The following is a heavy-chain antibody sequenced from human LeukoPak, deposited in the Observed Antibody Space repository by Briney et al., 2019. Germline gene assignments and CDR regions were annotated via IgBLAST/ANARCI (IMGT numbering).Heavy chain of an antibody. CDR1: GYTFTSYY. V-gene: IGHV1-46*01. Sequence: GASVKISCKASGYTFTSYYMHWVRQATGQGLEWMGVIHPSGSSTNYAQKFQGRVTMTKDTSTSTVYIELNSLRSEDTAVYYCARMDMDIAMVTNYLDHWGQGTLVTVSS. D-gene: IGHD5-18*01. CDR3: ARMDMDIAMVTNYLDH. J-gene: IGHJ4*02. CDR2: IHPSGSST.